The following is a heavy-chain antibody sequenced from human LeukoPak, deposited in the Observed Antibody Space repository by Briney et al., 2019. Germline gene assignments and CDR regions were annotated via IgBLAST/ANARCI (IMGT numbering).Heavy chain of an antibody. V-gene: IGHV3-53*01. CDR2: IYRGGNT. CDR3: ATFSYGGNAGGSVGY. CDR1: GLTVSSNY. Sequence: GGSLRLSCAASGLTVSSNYMSWVRQAPGKGLEWVSAIYRGGNTYYADPVKGRFTISRDTSKNTVYLQMNSLRGEDTAVYYCATFSYGGNAGGSVGYWGQGTLVTASS. D-gene: IGHD4-23*01. J-gene: IGHJ4*02.